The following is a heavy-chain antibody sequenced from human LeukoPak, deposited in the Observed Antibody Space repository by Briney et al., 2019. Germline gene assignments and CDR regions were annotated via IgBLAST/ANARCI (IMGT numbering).Heavy chain of an antibody. D-gene: IGHD3-22*01. Sequence: GGSLRLSCAASGFTFSSYSMNWVRQAPGKGLEWVSYISSSSSTIYYADSVKGRFTISRDNAKNSLYLQMNSLRAEDTAVYYCARENYYDSSGYNDAFDIWGQGTMVTVSS. CDR1: GFTFSSYS. CDR3: ARENYYDSSGYNDAFDI. V-gene: IGHV3-48*01. CDR2: ISSSSSTI. J-gene: IGHJ3*02.